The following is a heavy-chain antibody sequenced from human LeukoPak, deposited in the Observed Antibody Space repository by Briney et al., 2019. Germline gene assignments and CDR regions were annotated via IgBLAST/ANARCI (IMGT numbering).Heavy chain of an antibody. CDR1: GYTFTSYY. CDR3: ARGWGLRLGELLDPVDS. V-gene: IGHV1-46*01. CDR2: INPSGGST. Sequence: ASVKVSCKASGYTFTSYYMHWVRQAPGQGLEWMGIINPSGGSTSYAQKFQGRVTMTRDMSTSTVYMELSSLRSEDTAVYYCARGWGLRLGELLDPVDSWGQGSLVTVSS. D-gene: IGHD3-16*01. J-gene: IGHJ4*02.